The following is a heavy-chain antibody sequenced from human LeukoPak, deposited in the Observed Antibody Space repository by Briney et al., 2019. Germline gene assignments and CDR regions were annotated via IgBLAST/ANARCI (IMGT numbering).Heavy chain of an antibody. J-gene: IGHJ4*02. CDR3: ARGQLDDVY. D-gene: IGHD5-24*01. V-gene: IGHV3-7*01. Sequence: GGSQRLSCAASGFTFSSYWMSWVRQAPGKGLEWVAKIKHDGSEKYFVDSVKGRFTISRDNTKNSVYLQMNSPRVEDTAVYYCARGQLDDVYWGQGALVTVSS. CDR1: GFTFSSYW. CDR2: IKHDGSEK.